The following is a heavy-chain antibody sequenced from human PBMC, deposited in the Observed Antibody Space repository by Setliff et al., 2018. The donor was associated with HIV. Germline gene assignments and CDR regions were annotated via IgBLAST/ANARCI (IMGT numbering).Heavy chain of an antibody. V-gene: IGHV1-18*01. Sequence: ASVKVSCKASGYTFTSHGISWVRQAPGQGLEWMGWISAYSGNTNYAQKLQGIVTMTTDTSTSTAYMELRSLRSDDTAVYYCARVAWYYSFWSGLGDAFDIWGQGTMVTVSS. CDR2: ISAYSGNT. D-gene: IGHD3-3*01. J-gene: IGHJ3*02. CDR1: GYTFTSHG. CDR3: ARVAWYYSFWSGLGDAFDI.